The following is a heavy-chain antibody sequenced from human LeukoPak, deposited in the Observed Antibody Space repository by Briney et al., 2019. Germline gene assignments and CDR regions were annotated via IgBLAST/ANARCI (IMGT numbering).Heavy chain of an antibody. CDR2: IYYSGST. J-gene: IGHJ5*02. D-gene: IGHD4/OR15-4a*01. V-gene: IGHV4-31*03. Sequence: NSSETLSLTCTVSGGSISSGGYYWSWIRQHPGKGLEWIGYIYYSGSTYYNPSLKSRVTISVDTSKNQFSLKLSSVTAADTAVYYCATDGAIGASLDPWGQGTLVTVSS. CDR3: ATDGAIGASLDP. CDR1: GGSISSGGYY.